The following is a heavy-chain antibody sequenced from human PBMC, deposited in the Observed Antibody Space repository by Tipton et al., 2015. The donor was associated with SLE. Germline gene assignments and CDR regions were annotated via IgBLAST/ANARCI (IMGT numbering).Heavy chain of an antibody. V-gene: IGHV4-31*03. CDR2: IYYSGTT. Sequence: TLSLTCTVSGDSISSGGYHWSWIRQHPGMGLESIGYIYYSGTTYYNPSLRSRVTISVDTSKNQFSLKLSSVTAADTAVYYCARLPTGFPNWFDPWGQGTLVTVSS. CDR3: ARLPTGFPNWFDP. CDR1: GDSISSGGYH. D-gene: IGHD4-17*01. J-gene: IGHJ5*02.